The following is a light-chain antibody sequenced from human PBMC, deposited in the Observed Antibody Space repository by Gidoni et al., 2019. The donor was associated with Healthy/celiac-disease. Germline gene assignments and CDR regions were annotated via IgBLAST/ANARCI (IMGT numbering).Light chain of an antibody. J-gene: IGKJ1*01. V-gene: IGKV1-9*01. CDR1: QGMSSY. CDR3: QHLNSYPWT. Sequence: DIQLTQSPSFLSASVGERVTITCRASQGMSSYLAWYQQKPGKAPKLLIYAASTLPSGVPSRFSGSGSGTEFTLTISSLQPADFATYYCQHLNSYPWTFGQGTKVEIK. CDR2: AAS.